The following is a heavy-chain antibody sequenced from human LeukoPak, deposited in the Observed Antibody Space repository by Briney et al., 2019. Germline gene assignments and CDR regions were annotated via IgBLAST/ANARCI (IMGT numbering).Heavy chain of an antibody. Sequence: GGSLRLSCAASGFTFSSYGVHWVRQAPGKGLEWVAVIWHDGNNKYYADSVKGRFTISRDNSKNTLYLQMNSLRAEDTAVYYCAKAGPTYYYDSSGYYYGDYWGQGTLVTVSS. V-gene: IGHV3-33*06. J-gene: IGHJ4*02. CDR1: GFTFSSYG. D-gene: IGHD3-22*01. CDR3: AKAGPTYYYDSSGYYYGDY. CDR2: IWHDGNNK.